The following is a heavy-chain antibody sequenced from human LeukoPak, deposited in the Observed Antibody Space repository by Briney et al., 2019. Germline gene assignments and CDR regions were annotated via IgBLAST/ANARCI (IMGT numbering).Heavy chain of an antibody. Sequence: PGGSLRLSCAASGFTFSNYAMSWVRQAPGKGLEWVSTISGSGGSTYYAVSVKGWFTISRDNSKNTLHLQMNSLRAEDTAVYYCAKSAYYDSSGFYREYYFDYWGQGTLVTVSS. D-gene: IGHD3-22*01. CDR3: AKSAYYDSSGFYREYYFDY. CDR2: ISGSGGST. V-gene: IGHV3-23*01. J-gene: IGHJ4*02. CDR1: GFTFSNYA.